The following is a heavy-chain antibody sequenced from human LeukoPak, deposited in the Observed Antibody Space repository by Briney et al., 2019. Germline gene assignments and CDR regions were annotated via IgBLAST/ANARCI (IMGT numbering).Heavy chain of an antibody. CDR3: ARDSEDIVVVPAAMPDY. Sequence: HRGGSLRLSCAASEFTFSSYAMHWVRQAPGKGLEWVAVISYDGSNKYYADSVKGRFTISRDNSKNTLYLQMNSLRAEDTTVYYCARDSEDIVVVPAAMPDYWGQGTLVTVSS. CDR2: ISYDGSNK. J-gene: IGHJ4*02. CDR1: EFTFSSYA. D-gene: IGHD2-2*01. V-gene: IGHV3-30*04.